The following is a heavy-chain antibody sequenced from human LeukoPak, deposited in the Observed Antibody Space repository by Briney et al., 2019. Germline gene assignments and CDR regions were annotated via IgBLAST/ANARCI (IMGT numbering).Heavy chain of an antibody. D-gene: IGHD2-15*01. CDR3: ARMVGNWFDP. V-gene: IGHV4-39*07. CDR1: GGSISSSSYY. CDR2: IDYSGST. Sequence: SETLSLTCSVSGGSISSSSYYWGWIRQPPGKGLEWIGSIDYSGSTYYNPSLKSRVTISVDTSKNELSLKLSSVTAADTAVYYCARMVGNWFDPWGQGTLVTVSS. J-gene: IGHJ5*02.